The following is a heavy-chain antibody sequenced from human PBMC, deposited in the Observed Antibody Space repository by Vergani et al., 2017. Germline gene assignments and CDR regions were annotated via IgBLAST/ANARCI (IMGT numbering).Heavy chain of an antibody. CDR2: IYTSGST. Sequence: QVQLQESGPGLVKPSQTLSLTCTVSGGSISSGSYYWSWIRQPAGKGLEWIGRIYTSGSTHYHPSLKSRLTISVDTSKNQFSLKLSSVTADDTAVYYCARGTIGVQPAYSIDYWGQGTLVTVSS. CDR1: GGSISSGSYY. V-gene: IGHV4-61*02. D-gene: IGHD3-16*01. CDR3: ARGTIGVQPAYSIDY. J-gene: IGHJ4*02.